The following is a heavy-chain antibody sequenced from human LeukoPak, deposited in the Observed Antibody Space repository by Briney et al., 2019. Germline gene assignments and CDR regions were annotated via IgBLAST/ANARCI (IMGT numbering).Heavy chain of an antibody. CDR3: ARVSSGWSDAFDI. Sequence: SETLSLTCTVSGGSVTTSYWSWIRQSAGEGLEWIGRVYISGDTKYNPSLKSRVIMSLDASKNQFSLSLRSVTAADTAVYYCARVSSGWSDAFDIWGQGTMVTVSS. V-gene: IGHV4-4*07. J-gene: IGHJ3*02. D-gene: IGHD6-19*01. CDR1: GGSVTTSY. CDR2: VYISGDT.